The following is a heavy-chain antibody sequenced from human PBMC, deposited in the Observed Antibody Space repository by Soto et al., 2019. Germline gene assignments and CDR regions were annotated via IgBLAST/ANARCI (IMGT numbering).Heavy chain of an antibody. D-gene: IGHD5-18*01. J-gene: IGHJ4*02. V-gene: IGHV2-26*01. CDR2: IFSNDEK. Sequence: QVTLKESGPVLVKPTETLTLTCTVSGFSLSNARMGVSWIRQPPGKALEWLAHIFSNDEKSYSTSLRASLTLSWGTAKGQVGITMTIADPVDTATYYCTRVRGYSYGAYYFDNWGQGTLVTVSS. CDR3: TRVRGYSYGAYYFDN. CDR1: GFSLSNARMG.